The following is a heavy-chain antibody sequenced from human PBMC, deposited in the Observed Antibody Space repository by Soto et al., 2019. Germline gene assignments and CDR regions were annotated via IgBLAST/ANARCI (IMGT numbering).Heavy chain of an antibody. J-gene: IGHJ4*02. D-gene: IGHD3-22*01. CDR2: SRDKPQGYST. Sequence: LILSSSVSGFTLSDHYIDGVRQSPGKGLEWVGRSRDKPQGYSTAYAASVKGRFTTSRDESKNSAYLQMNSLKTEDTAVYYCVRATYFSDSSGYTRCLDYWGQGTLVTVSS. CDR3: VRATYFSDSSGYTRCLDY. V-gene: IGHV3-72*01. CDR1: GFTLSDHY.